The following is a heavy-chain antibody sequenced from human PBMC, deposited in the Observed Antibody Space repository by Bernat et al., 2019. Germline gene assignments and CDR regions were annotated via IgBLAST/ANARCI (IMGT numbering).Heavy chain of an antibody. CDR3: ARSPPYYDFWSGYQGGDY. Sequence: QVQLVQSGAEVKKPGASVKVSCKASGYTFTSYAMHWVRQAPGQRLEWMGWINAGNGNTKYSQKFQGRVTITRDTSASTAYKELSSLRSEDTAVYYCARSPPYYDFWSGYQGGDYWGQGTLVTVSS. V-gene: IGHV1-3*01. CDR1: GYTFTSYA. J-gene: IGHJ4*02. CDR2: INAGNGNT. D-gene: IGHD3-3*01.